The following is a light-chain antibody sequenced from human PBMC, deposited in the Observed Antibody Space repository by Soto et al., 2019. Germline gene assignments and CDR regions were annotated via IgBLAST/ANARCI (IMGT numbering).Light chain of an antibody. CDR3: QQTYRIPYT. Sequence: DIQMTQSPSSLSASIGDRIIITCRASQSISNYLNWYQQLPGKAPKLLISAASSLQGVFPSRFSGSGSGTDFTLAISGLQREDFAAYYCQQTYRIPYTFGQGTKLEI. CDR2: AAS. V-gene: IGKV1-39*01. J-gene: IGKJ2*01. CDR1: QSISNY.